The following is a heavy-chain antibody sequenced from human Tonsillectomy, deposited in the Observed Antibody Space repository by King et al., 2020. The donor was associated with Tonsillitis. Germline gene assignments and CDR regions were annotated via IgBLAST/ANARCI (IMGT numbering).Heavy chain of an antibody. D-gene: IGHD2/OR15-2a*01. V-gene: IGHV3-15*01. CDR2: IKSKIDGGTT. CDR1: GFTLSNAW. Sequence: VQLVESGGGLVKPGGSLRLSCAVSGFTLSNAWMTWVRQAPGKGLEWVGRIKSKIDGGTTDYAAPLKGRFTISRDDSKNTLYLQVNSLKTEDTAVYYCTTDRGNYWGQGTLVTVSS. CDR3: TTDRGNY. J-gene: IGHJ4*02.